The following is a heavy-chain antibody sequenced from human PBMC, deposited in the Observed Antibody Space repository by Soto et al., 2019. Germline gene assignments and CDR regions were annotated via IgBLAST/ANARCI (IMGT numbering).Heavy chain of an antibody. J-gene: IGHJ4*02. CDR1: GFSVSGTY. V-gene: IGHV3-53*01. CDR2: IYNAGNT. Sequence: AGGSLRLSCAASGFSVSGTYMSWVRQAPGKGLEWVSVIYNAGNTFYADSVKGRFTISRDNSKKTLHLQMNSLRAEDSAVDYCSRERVGVLGLDYWGQGTLVTVSS. D-gene: IGHD1-26*01. CDR3: SRERVGVLGLDY.